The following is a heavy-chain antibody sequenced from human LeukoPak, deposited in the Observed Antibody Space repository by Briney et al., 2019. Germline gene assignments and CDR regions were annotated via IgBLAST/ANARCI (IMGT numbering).Heavy chain of an antibody. V-gene: IGHV4-34*01. CDR1: AGSFSGYY. Sequence: SETLSLTCAVYAGSFSGYYWSWIRQPPGEGLEWLGEINHSGSTNYNPSFKSRVTISLDTSKSQFPLKVRYVTAADTAVYYCARHYQSGYYYDHYYSYMDVWGKGTTVTISS. D-gene: IGHD3-22*01. CDR3: ARHYQSGYYYDHYYSYMDV. J-gene: IGHJ6*03. CDR2: INHSGST.